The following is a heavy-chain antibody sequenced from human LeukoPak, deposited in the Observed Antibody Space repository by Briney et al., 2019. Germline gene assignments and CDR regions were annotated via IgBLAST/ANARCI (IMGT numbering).Heavy chain of an antibody. V-gene: IGHV1-2*02. D-gene: IGHD5-12*01. CDR2: INPNSGGT. J-gene: IGHJ6*02. CDR3: ARDRRGYSGYTNYYYYYGMDV. Sequence: ASVKVSCKASGYTFTGYYMHWVRQAPGQGLEWMGWINPNSGGTNYAQKFQGRVTMTRDTSISTAYMELSRLRSDDTAVYYCARDRRGYSGYTNYYYYYGMDVWGQGTTVTVSS. CDR1: GYTFTGYY.